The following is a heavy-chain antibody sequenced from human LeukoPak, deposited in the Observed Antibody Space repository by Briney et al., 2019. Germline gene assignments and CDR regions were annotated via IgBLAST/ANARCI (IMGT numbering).Heavy chain of an antibody. V-gene: IGHV4-34*01. J-gene: IGHJ4*02. CDR2: INHSGST. CDR3: ARSRDTAMPTDY. D-gene: IGHD5-18*01. CDR1: GASISRYY. Sequence: PSETLSLTCTVSGASISRYYWSWIRQPPGKGLEWIVEINHSGSTNYNPSLKSRVTISVDTSKNQFSLKLSSVTAADTAVYYCARSRDTAMPTDYWGQGTLVTVSS.